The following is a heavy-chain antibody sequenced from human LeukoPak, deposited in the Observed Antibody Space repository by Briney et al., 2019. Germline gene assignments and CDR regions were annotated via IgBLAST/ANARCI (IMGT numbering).Heavy chain of an antibody. J-gene: IGHJ4*02. D-gene: IGHD5-24*01. CDR3: ARGPAWLHHIIGSETPSYYFDY. CDR1: GFTFSSYS. CDR2: ISSSSRTI. Sequence: PGGSLRLSCAASGFTFSSYSINWVRQAPGKGLEWVSYISSSSRTIYYADSVKGRFTISRDNAKNSLYLQMNSLRAEDTAVYYCARGPAWLHHIIGSETPSYYFDYWGQGTLVTVSS. V-gene: IGHV3-48*04.